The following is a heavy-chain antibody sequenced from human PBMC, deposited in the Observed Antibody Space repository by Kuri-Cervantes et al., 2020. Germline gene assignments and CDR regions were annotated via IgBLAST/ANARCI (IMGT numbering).Heavy chain of an antibody. D-gene: IGHD5-18*01. CDR3: ARDPRQLAP. CDR1: GFTFSDAW. Sequence: GESLKISCAASGFTFSDAWMSWVRQAPGKGLEWVSSITSTGSHIYYADSVKGRFTISRDNAKNPLYLQMNSLRTEDTAVYYCARDPRQLAPWGQGTLVTVSS. J-gene: IGHJ5*02. V-gene: IGHV3-21*03. CDR2: ITSTGSHI.